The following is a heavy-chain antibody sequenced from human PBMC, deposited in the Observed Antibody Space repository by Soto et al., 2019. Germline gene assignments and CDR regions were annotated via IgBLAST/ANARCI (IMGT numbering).Heavy chain of an antibody. CDR3: ARGHSSGYYPVPLYYYYGMDV. Sequence: ASVKVSCKASGYTFTGYYMHWVRQAPGQGLEWMGWINPNSGGTNYAQKFQGWVTMTRDTSISTAYMELSRLRSDDTAVYYCARGHSSGYYPVPLYYYYGMDVWGQGTTVTVSS. J-gene: IGHJ6*02. CDR1: GYTFTGYY. V-gene: IGHV1-2*04. CDR2: INPNSGGT. D-gene: IGHD3-22*01.